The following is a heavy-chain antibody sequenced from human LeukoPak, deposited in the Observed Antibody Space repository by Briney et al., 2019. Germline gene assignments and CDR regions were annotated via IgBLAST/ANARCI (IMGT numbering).Heavy chain of an antibody. D-gene: IGHD5-18*01. V-gene: IGHV3-21*01. Sequence: GSLRLSCAASGFTFSSYSMNWVRQAPGKGLEWVSSISSSSSYIYYADSVKGRFTISRDNAKNSLYLQMNSLRAEDTAVYYCASGYSYGSRPYGMDVWGQGTTVTVSS. CDR1: GFTFSSYS. CDR2: ISSSSSYI. J-gene: IGHJ6*02. CDR3: ASGYSYGSRPYGMDV.